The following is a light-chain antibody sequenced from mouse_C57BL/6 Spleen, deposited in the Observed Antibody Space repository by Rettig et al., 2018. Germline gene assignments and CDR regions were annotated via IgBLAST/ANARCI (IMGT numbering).Light chain of an antibody. Sequence: QIVLTQSPAIMSASPGAKVTSTCRGSSSVSYMYWSQQKPGSSPRLLIYDTSNLASGVPVRFSGSGSGTSYSLTISRLEAEDAATYYCQQWSSFPFTFGSGTKLEIE. V-gene: IGKV4-55*01. J-gene: IGKJ4*01. CDR2: DTS. CDR1: SSVSY. CDR3: QQWSSFPFT.